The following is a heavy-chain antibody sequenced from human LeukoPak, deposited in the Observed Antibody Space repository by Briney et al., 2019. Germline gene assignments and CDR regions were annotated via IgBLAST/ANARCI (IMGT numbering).Heavy chain of an antibody. V-gene: IGHV4-59*01. J-gene: IGHJ5*02. Sequence: PSETLSLTCSVSGASLSSYYWDWLRQPPGKGLEWIGYISDTGKTDSNPSLKSRLSISLDTSKKQFSLRLRSVTAADSAVYYCATGHYGPFATWGPGILVTVSS. CDR2: ISDTGKT. CDR3: ATGHYGPFAT. CDR1: GASLSSYY. D-gene: IGHD4-17*01.